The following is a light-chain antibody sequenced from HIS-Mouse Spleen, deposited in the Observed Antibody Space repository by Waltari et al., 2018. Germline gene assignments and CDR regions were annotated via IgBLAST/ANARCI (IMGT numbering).Light chain of an antibody. J-gene: IGKJ4*01. V-gene: IGKV1-8*01. Sequence: AIRMTQSPSSLSAPTGDRVTITCRASQGISSYLAWYQQKPGKAPKLLIYAAYTLQSGVPSRVSGSGSGTDFTLTISCLQSEDFATYYWQQYYSYPLTCGGGTKVEIK. CDR3: QQYYSYPLT. CDR2: AAY. CDR1: QGISSY.